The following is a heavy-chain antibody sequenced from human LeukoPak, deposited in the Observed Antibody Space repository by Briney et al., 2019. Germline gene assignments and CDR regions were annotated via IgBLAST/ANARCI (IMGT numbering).Heavy chain of an antibody. CDR1: GGSISSYY. Sequence: SETLSLTCTVSGGSISSYYWSWIRQPPGKGLEWIGYIYYSGSTNYNPSLKSRVTISVDTSKNQFSLKLNSVTAADTAVYYCARDPRGGTSRDNWFDPWGQGTLVTASS. CDR2: IYYSGST. J-gene: IGHJ5*02. CDR3: ARDPRGGTSRDNWFDP. D-gene: IGHD1-1*01. V-gene: IGHV4-59*01.